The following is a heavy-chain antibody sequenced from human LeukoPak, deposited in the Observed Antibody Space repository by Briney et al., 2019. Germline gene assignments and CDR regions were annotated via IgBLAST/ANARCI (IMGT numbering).Heavy chain of an antibody. CDR1: GFTFSSYG. CDR3: AKTLGDYGDHDY. V-gene: IGHV3-30*18. CDR2: ISYDGSNK. D-gene: IGHD4-17*01. Sequence: GGSLRLSCAASGFTFSSYGMHWVRQAPGKGLEWVALISYDGSNKYYADSVKGRFTVSRDNSKNTLYLQMNSLRAEDTAVYYCAKTLGDYGDHDYWGQGTLVTVSS. J-gene: IGHJ4*02.